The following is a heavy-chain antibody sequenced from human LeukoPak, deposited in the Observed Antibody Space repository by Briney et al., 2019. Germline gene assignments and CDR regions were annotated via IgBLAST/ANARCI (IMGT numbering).Heavy chain of an antibody. CDR2: IYYSGST. D-gene: IGHD3-10*01. CDR3: ARDPKSLRGVMYYFDY. CDR1: GGSIGSSAYS. V-gene: IGHV4-39*07. Sequence: SETLSLTCTVSGGSIGSSAYSWGWIRQPPGKGLEWIGSIYYSGSTYYNPSLKSRVTISVDTSKNQFSLKLSSVTAADTAVYYCARDPKSLRGVMYYFDYWGQGTLVTVSS. J-gene: IGHJ4*02.